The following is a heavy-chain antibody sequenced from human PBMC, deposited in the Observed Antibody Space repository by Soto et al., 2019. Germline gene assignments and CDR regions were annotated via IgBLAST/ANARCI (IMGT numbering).Heavy chain of an antibody. CDR1: GFTLSSYD. J-gene: IGHJ4*02. D-gene: IGHD1-26*01. V-gene: IGHV3-30*18. CDR2: ISYDGSNE. Sequence: QVQLVESGGGVVQPGRSLRLSCAASGFTLSSYDMQWVRQAPGKGLEWVAVISYDGSNEDYADSVKGRFTISRDTSKNTLYLQMNSLRVDDTANYFCVKEGYAGSSAAFWGQGTLVTVSS. CDR3: VKEGYAGSSAAF.